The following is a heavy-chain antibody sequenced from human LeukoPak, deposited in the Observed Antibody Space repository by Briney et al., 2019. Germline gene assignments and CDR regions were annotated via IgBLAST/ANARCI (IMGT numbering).Heavy chain of an antibody. CDR3: AREYSSSSGRSFDY. V-gene: IGHV3-23*01. J-gene: IGHJ4*02. CDR2: ISGSGGST. D-gene: IGHD6-6*01. CDR1: GFTFSSYA. Sequence: GGSLRLSCAASGFTFSSYAMSWVRQAPWKGLEWVSAISGSGGSTYYADSVKGRFTISRDNAKNSLYLQMNSLRAEDTAVYYCAREYSSSSGRSFDYWGQGTLVTVSS.